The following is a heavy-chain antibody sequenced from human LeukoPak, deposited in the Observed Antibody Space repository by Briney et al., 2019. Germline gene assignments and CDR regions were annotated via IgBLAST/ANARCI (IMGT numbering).Heavy chain of an antibody. CDR3: ATASSTINDAFDI. V-gene: IGHV1-8*03. D-gene: IGHD2-2*01. CDR2: MNPNSGNT. Sequence: ASVKVSCKASGYTFTSYDINWVRQATGQGLEWMGWMNPNSGNTGYAQKFQGRVTITRNTSISTAYMELSSLRSEDTAVYYCATASSTINDAFDIWGQGTMVTVSS. J-gene: IGHJ3*02. CDR1: GYTFTSYD.